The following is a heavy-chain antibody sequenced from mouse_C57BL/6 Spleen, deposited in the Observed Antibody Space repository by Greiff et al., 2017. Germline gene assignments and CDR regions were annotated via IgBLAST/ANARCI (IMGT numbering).Heavy chain of an antibody. D-gene: IGHD1-1*01. CDR1: GYTFTTYP. CDR3: ARSHYYGSSYDPLYWYFDV. J-gene: IGHJ1*03. Sequence: VQGVESGAELVKPGDSVKMSCKASGYTFTTYPIEWMKQNHGKSLEWIGNFHPYNDDTKYNEKFKGKATLTVEKSSSTVYLELSRLTSDDSSVYYCARSHYYGSSYDPLYWYFDVWGTGTTVTVAS. V-gene: IGHV1-47*01. CDR2: FHPYNDDT.